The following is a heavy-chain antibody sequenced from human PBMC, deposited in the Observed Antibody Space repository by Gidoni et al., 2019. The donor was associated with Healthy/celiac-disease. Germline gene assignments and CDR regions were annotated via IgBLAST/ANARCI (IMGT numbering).Heavy chain of an antibody. CDR1: GFTFRSYA. CDR2: MSGSGGST. D-gene: IGHD6-19*01. Sequence: EVQLLESGGGLVQPGVSLSLSCAAYGFTFRSYAMRWVRQAPGKGLEWVSAMSGSGGSTYYADSVKGRFTISRDKSKNTLYLQMNSLRAEDTAVYYCAKEGGGLVYIPFDYWGQGTLVTVSS. V-gene: IGHV3-23*01. CDR3: AKEGGGLVYIPFDY. J-gene: IGHJ4*02.